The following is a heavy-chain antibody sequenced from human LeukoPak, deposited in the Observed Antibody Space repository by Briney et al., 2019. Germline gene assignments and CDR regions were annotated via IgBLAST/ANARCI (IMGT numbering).Heavy chain of an antibody. CDR3: AEDYCSSTSCYIDY. CDR2: IRYDGSNK. J-gene: IGHJ4*02. V-gene: IGHV3-30*02. CDR1: GFTFSSYG. D-gene: IGHD2-2*02. Sequence: GGSLRLSCAASGFTFSSYGMHWVRQAPGKGLEWVAFIRYDGSNKYYADSVKGRFTISRDNSKNTLYLQMNSLRAEDTAVYYCAEDYCSSTSCYIDYWGQGTLVTVSS.